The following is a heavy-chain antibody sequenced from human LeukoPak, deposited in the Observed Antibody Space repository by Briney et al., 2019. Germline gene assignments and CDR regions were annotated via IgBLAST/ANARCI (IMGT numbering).Heavy chain of an antibody. CDR1: GFTVSSNF. J-gene: IGHJ4*02. CDR2: IYSGGST. D-gene: IGHD5-18*01. Sequence: PGGSLRLSCAASGFTVSSNFMNWVRQAPGRGLEWVSVIYSGGSTSYADSAKGRFTISRDNSKNTLFLQMNSLRIDDTAVYYCAREGYSSGSRTGIDYWGQGTLVTVSS. CDR3: AREGYSSGSRTGIDY. V-gene: IGHV3-66*02.